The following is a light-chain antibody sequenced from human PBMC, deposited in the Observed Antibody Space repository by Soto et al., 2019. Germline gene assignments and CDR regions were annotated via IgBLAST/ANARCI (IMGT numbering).Light chain of an antibody. Sequence: IVLTQSPGTLSLSPGETATLSCRASQTVRNNYLAWYQQKPGQAPRLLIYDASTRATGIPARFSGSGSGTEFTLTISSLQSEDFAVYYCQQYGSSPQTFGQGTKVDIK. CDR2: DAS. V-gene: IGKV3-20*01. CDR1: QTVRNNY. J-gene: IGKJ1*01. CDR3: QQYGSSPQT.